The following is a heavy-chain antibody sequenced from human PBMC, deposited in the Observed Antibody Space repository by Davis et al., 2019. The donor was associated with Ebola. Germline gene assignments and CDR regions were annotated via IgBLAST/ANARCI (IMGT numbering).Heavy chain of an antibody. J-gene: IGHJ5*02. CDR1: GGSFSDYY. V-gene: IGHV4-39*01. Sequence: SETLSLTCAVYGGSFSDYYWGWIRQPPGKGLEWIGSIYYSGSTYYNPSLKSRVTISVDTSKNQFSLKLSSVTAADTAVYYCARLEDEGFDPWGQGTLVTVSS. D-gene: IGHD2-15*01. CDR2: IYYSGST. CDR3: ARLEDEGFDP.